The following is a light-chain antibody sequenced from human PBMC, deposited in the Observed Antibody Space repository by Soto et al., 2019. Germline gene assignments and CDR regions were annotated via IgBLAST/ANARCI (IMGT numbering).Light chain of an antibody. CDR1: HSRLKSSTKHDY. V-gene: IGKV4-1*01. J-gene: IGKJ1*01. CDR3: QQYYTPSWT. CDR2: WAS. Sequence: FVMTQSPGSLAVSLGERATITFKSSHSRLKSSTKHDYLAWYQQKKGQPPKXXFYWASTRESGVPDRFSGSGYGTDFNLTISSLQAEDVAVYDCQQYYTPSWTFGQGTKVDIK.